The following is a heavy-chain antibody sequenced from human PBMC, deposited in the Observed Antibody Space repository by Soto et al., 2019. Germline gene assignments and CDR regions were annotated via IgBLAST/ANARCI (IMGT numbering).Heavy chain of an antibody. J-gene: IGHJ2*01. D-gene: IGHD3-22*01. CDR2: IIPIFGTA. CDR1: EDTFRNYA. Sequence: QVELVQSGAEVKKPGSSVKVSCQASEDTFRNYAISWVRQAPGQGLEWMGGIIPIFGTANYAQKFQGRVTIIADTSAHTVYLELSSLRSEDTAVDCRASTKYDSSAYYYWYLGLWGRGTLVTVS. V-gene: IGHV1-69*06. CDR3: ASTKYDSSAYYYWYLGL.